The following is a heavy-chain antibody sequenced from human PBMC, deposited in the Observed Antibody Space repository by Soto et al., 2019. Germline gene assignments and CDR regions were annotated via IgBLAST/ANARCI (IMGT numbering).Heavy chain of an antibody. CDR3: ARGGGYGGNFNWFDP. CDR2: INHSGST. CDR1: GGSFSGYY. Sequence: QVQLQQWGAGLLKPSETLSLTCAVYGGSFSGYYWSWIRQPPGKGLEWIGEINHSGSTNYNPSLKSRVTISVDTSKNQFSLKLSSVTAADTAVYYCARGGGYGGNFNWFDPWGQGTLVTVSS. V-gene: IGHV4-34*01. J-gene: IGHJ5*02. D-gene: IGHD5-12*01.